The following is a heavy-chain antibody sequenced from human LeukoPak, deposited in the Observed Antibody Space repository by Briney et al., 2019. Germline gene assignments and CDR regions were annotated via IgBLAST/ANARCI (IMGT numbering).Heavy chain of an antibody. CDR1: GYTFTSYD. Sequence: GASVKVSCKASGYTFTSYDINWVRQAPGQGLEWMGGIIPIFGTANYAQKFQGRVTITADESTSTAYMELSSLRSEDTAVYYCARDRDYYDSSGYYYAFYFDYWGQGTLVTVSS. V-gene: IGHV1-69*13. D-gene: IGHD3-22*01. CDR3: ARDRDYYDSSGYYYAFYFDY. J-gene: IGHJ4*02. CDR2: IIPIFGTA.